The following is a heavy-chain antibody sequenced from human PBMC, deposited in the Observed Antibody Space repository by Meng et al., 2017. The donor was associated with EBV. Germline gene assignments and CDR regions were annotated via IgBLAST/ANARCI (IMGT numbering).Heavy chain of an antibody. CDR3: ARVGIAVAGTGDY. D-gene: IGHD6-19*01. V-gene: IGHV1-2*06. CDR2: INPNSGGT. Sequence: ALLVQSGGEVKKPGASVEVSCQASGYPFTGYYMHWVRQAPGQGLEWMGRINPNSGGTNYAQKFQGRVTMTRDTSISTAYMELSRLRSDDTAVYYCARVGIAVAGTGDYWGQGTLVTVSS. J-gene: IGHJ4*02. CDR1: GYPFTGYY.